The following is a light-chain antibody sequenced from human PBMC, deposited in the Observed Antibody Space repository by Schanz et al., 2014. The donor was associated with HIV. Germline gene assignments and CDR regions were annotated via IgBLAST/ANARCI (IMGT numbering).Light chain of an antibody. CDR3: QQYDSYWA. Sequence: DIQMTQSPSTLSASVGDRVTITCRASQDIGNDLGWYQQKPGQAPRLLIYAASSLQSGVPSRFSGSGSGTEFTLTISSLQPDDFATYYCQQYDSYWAFGPGTKLEIK. CDR1: QDIGND. J-gene: IGKJ2*01. V-gene: IGKV1-17*01. CDR2: AAS.